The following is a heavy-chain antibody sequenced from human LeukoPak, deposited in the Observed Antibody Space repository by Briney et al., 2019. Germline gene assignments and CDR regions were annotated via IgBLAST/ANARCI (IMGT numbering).Heavy chain of an antibody. V-gene: IGHV4-59*08. CDR1: GGSISSYY. CDR3: ARLQWELLFGFDP. D-gene: IGHD1-26*01. CDR2: IYYSGST. Sequence: SETLSLTSTVSGGSISSYYWSWIRQPPGKGLEWIGYIYYSGSTNYNPSLKTRVTISVDTSKNQFSLKLSSVTAADTAVYYCARLQWELLFGFDPWGQGTLVTVSS. J-gene: IGHJ5*02.